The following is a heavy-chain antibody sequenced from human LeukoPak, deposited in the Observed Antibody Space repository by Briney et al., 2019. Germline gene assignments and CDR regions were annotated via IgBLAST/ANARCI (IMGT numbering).Heavy chain of an antibody. Sequence: GGSLRLSCAASGFTFNNYGMHWVSQAPGKGLEWVTLIQPDGNDKYYADSVKGRFTVSRDNSKNTLYLQLNSLRAEDTAVYYCAKRDAVTEFDYWGQGTLVTVSS. CDR2: IQPDGNDK. V-gene: IGHV3-30*02. CDR1: GFTFNNYG. J-gene: IGHJ4*02. CDR3: AKRDAVTEFDY. D-gene: IGHD2-21*02.